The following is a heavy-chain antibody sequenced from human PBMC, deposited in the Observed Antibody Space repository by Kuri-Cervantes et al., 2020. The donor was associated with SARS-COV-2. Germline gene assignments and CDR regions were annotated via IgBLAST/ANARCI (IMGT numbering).Heavy chain of an antibody. V-gene: IGHV4-34*01. D-gene: IGHD6-6*01. J-gene: IGHJ6*02. CDR2: LNDSGSTHYDTGST. CDR1: GESLSHDY. Sequence: SETLSLTCAVYGESLSHDYWNWIRQPPGKGLEWIGELNDSGSTHYDTGSTNYNPSLRSRVTILLDTSKNEFSLKMNSVTAADTAVYYCARGRGRRRAYYGMDVWGQGTTVNRLL. CDR3: ARGRGRRRAYYGMDV.